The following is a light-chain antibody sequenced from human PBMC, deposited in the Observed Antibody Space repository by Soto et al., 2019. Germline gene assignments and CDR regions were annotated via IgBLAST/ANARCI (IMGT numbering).Light chain of an antibody. CDR2: GAS. J-gene: IGKJ5*01. CDR1: QSVSNNY. V-gene: IGKV3-20*01. Sequence: EIVLTQSPGTLSLSPGDGASLSCGASQSVSNNYLAWYQQKPGQAPRLLVYGASTRATGIPDRFSGSGSGTDFILSISGLEPEDFAVYYCQQYAAPPVTFGQGTRVEI. CDR3: QQYAAPPVT.